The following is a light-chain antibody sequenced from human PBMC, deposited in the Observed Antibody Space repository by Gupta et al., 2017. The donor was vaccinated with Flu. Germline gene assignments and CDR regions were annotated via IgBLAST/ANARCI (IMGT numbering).Light chain of an antibody. Sequence: DTQMTQPPSSLSASVGDRVTITCRASQYIITSFAWYQQKPGKPPKSLTYAASTLHAGVPSRFSGSGSGTYFTLTISSLQPEDFATYYCQQHMSSPLTFGGGTKVEIK. J-gene: IGKJ4*01. V-gene: IGKV1-16*01. CDR2: AAS. CDR3: QQHMSSPLT. CDR1: QYIITS.